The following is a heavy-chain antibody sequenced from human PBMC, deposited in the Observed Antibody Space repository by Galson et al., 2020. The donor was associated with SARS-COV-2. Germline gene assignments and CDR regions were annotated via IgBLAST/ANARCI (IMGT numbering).Heavy chain of an antibody. CDR1: GFTFGDYA. CDR2: IRSKAYGGTT. J-gene: IGHJ4*02. D-gene: IGHD3-10*01. Sequence: GESLKISCTASGFTFGDYAMSWFRQAPGKGLEWVGFIRSKAYGGTTEYAASVKGRFTISRDDSKSIAYLQMNSLKTEDTAVYYCTRAPITMVRGVIMQAYYFDYWGQGTLVTVSS. V-gene: IGHV3-49*03. CDR3: TRAPITMVRGVIMQAYYFDY.